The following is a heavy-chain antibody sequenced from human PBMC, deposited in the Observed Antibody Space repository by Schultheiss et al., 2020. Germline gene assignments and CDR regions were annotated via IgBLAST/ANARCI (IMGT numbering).Heavy chain of an antibody. D-gene: IGHD5-24*01. CDR2: IYHSAGP. CDR3: ARLLEATLN. J-gene: IGHJ4*02. CDR1: GDSISTTNW. V-gene: IGHV4-4*02. Sequence: SETLSLTCAVSGDSISTTNWWNWVRQPPGTGLEWIGEIYHSAGPNYNPSLKSRVTMSVDKSNNKFSLKLSSVTAADTAVYYCARLLEATLNWGQGTLVTVSS.